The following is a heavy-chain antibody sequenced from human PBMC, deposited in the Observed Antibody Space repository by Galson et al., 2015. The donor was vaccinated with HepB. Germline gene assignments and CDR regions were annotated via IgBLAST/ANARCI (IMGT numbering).Heavy chain of an antibody. V-gene: IGHV3-15*07. CDR1: GFTFSNAW. Sequence: SLRLSCAASGFTFSNAWMNWVRQAPGKGLEWVGRIKSKTDGGTTDYAAPVKGRFTISRDDSKNTLYLQMNSLKTEDTAVYYCTTVPFKLWFGELLYRYDYWGQGTLVTVSS. CDR3: TTVPFKLWFGELLYRYDY. J-gene: IGHJ4*02. CDR2: IKSKTDGGTT. D-gene: IGHD3-10*01.